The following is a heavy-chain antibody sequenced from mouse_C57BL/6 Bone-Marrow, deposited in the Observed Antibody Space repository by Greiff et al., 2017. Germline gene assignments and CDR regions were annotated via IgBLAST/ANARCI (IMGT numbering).Heavy chain of an antibody. CDR3: ARSGAYFDY. J-gene: IGHJ2*01. CDR1: GYTFTSYW. CDR2: IHPNSGST. D-gene: IGHD3-1*01. Sequence: QVQLQQPGAELVKPGASVKLSCKASGYTFTSYWMHWVKQRPGQGLEWIGMIHPNSGSTNYNEKFKSKATLTVDKSSSTAYRQLSSLTAEDSAVYYCARSGAYFDYWGQGTTLTVSS. V-gene: IGHV1-64*01.